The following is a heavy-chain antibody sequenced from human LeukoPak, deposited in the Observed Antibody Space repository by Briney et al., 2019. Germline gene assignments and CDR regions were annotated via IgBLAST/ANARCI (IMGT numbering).Heavy chain of an antibody. Sequence: SETLSLTCAVSGGSISSGGYSWSWIRQPPGKGLEWIGYIYHSGSTYYNPPLKSRVTISVDRSKNQFSLKLSSVTAADTAVYYCARTYCSGGSCYSGNDAFDIWGQGTMVTVSS. J-gene: IGHJ3*02. D-gene: IGHD2-15*01. CDR2: IYHSGST. V-gene: IGHV4-30-2*01. CDR3: ARTYCSGGSCYSGNDAFDI. CDR1: GGSISSGGYS.